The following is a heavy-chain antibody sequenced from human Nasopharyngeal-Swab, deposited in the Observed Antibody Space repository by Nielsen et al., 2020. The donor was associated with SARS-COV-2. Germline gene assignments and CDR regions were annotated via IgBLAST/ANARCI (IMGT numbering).Heavy chain of an antibody. V-gene: IGHV4-59*01. D-gene: IGHD3-22*01. Sequence: WIRQPPGKGLGWIGYIYYSGSTNYNPSLKSRVTISVDTSKNQFSLKLSSVTAADTAVYYCASLGRLGYYDITRRRAFDIWGQGTMVTVSS. CDR3: ASLGRLGYYDITRRRAFDI. CDR2: IYYSGST. J-gene: IGHJ3*02.